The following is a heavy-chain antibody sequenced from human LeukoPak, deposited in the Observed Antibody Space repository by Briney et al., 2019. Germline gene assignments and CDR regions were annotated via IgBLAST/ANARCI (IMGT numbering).Heavy chain of an antibody. Sequence: PGRSLRLSCAASGFTFSNAWMTWVRQAPGKGLEWIGRIKSKTDGGTTDYGAPVKGRFTISRDDSKNMLYLQMNSLQTEDTAVYYCVRRYFDQTHFDYWGQGTLVTVSS. J-gene: IGHJ4*02. V-gene: IGHV3-15*01. CDR2: IKSKTDGGTT. D-gene: IGHD3-9*01. CDR1: GFTFSNAW. CDR3: VRRYFDQTHFDY.